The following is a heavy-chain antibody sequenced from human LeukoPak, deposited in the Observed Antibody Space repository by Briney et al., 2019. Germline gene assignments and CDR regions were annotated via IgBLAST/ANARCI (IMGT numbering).Heavy chain of an antibody. CDR1: GFTVSSNY. Sequence: GGSLRLSCAAPGFTVSSNYMSWVRQAPGKGREWVSVISSGGSTYYADSAKSRFTISRDNSKNTLYLQMNSLRAEDTAVYYCARDRSTVTGDYWGQGTLGTVSS. V-gene: IGHV3-66*02. J-gene: IGHJ4*02. CDR3: ARDRSTVTGDY. D-gene: IGHD4-17*01. CDR2: ISSGGST.